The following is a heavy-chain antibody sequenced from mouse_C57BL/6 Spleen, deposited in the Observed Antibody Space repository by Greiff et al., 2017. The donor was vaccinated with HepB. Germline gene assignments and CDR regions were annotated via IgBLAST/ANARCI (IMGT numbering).Heavy chain of an antibody. D-gene: IGHD1-1*01. CDR3: ARSYYYGSSYRDAMDY. J-gene: IGHJ4*01. CDR2: IDPNSGGT. V-gene: IGHV1-72*01. Sequence: QVHVKQSGAELVKPGASVKLSCKASGYTFTSYWMHWVKQRPGRGLEWIGRIDPNSGGTKYNEKFKSKATLTVDKPSSTAYMQLSSLTSEDSAVYYCARSYYYGSSYRDAMDYWGQGTSVTVSS. CDR1: GYTFTSYW.